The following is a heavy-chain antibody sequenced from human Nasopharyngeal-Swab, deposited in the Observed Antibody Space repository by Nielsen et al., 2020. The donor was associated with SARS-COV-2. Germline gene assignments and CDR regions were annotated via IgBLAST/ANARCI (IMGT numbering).Heavy chain of an antibody. Sequence: TLSLTCTVSGGSISSGGYYWSGIRQHPGKGLERIGYIYYSGSTYYNPSLKSRVTISVDTSKNQFSLKLSSVTAADTAVYYCARLNGIAAAGTGWFDPWGQGTLVTVSS. CDR2: IYYSGST. D-gene: IGHD6-13*01. CDR3: ARLNGIAAAGTGWFDP. CDR1: GGSISSGGYY. J-gene: IGHJ5*02. V-gene: IGHV4-31*03.